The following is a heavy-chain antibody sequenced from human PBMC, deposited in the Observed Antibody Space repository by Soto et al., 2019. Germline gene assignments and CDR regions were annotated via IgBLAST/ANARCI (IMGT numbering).Heavy chain of an antibody. V-gene: IGHV3-9*01. CDR3: AKDISLLPETHDY. J-gene: IGHJ4*02. CDR2: ISWNSGSL. Sequence: PGGSLRLSCAASGFTFKDYAMHWVRQAPGKGLEWVSGISWNSGSLVYADSVKGRFTIPRDNAKNSLYLQMNSLRAEDTAFYYCAKDISLLPETHDYWGPGTLVTV. CDR1: GFTFKDYA.